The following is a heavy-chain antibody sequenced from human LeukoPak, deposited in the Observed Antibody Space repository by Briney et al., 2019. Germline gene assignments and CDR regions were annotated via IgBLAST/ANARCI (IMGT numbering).Heavy chain of an antibody. CDR1: GYTFTSYA. Sequence: ASVKVSCKASGYTFTSYAMHLVRQAPGQRLGWMGWINAGNGNTKYSQKFQGRVTITRDTSASTAYMELRSLRSEDTAVYYCARDLLLASGKSNYYYGMDVWGKGTTVTVSS. D-gene: IGHD2/OR15-2a*01. V-gene: IGHV1-3*01. CDR2: INAGNGNT. J-gene: IGHJ6*04. CDR3: ARDLLLASGKSNYYYGMDV.